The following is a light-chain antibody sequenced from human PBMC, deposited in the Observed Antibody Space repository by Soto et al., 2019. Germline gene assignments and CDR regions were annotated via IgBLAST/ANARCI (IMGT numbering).Light chain of an antibody. Sequence: QSALTQPASVSGSPGQSITISCTGTSSDVGSYNLVSWYQQHPGKAPKLMIYDVSKRPSGVSNRFSGSKSGNTASLTISGLQAEDEAHYYCCTYAGSSTLVFGAGTKLTVL. CDR3: CTYAGSSTLV. CDR1: SSDVGSYNL. V-gene: IGLV2-23*02. J-gene: IGLJ1*01. CDR2: DVS.